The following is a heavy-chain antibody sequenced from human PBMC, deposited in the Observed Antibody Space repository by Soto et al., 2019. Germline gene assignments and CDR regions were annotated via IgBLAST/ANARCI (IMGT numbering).Heavy chain of an antibody. CDR3: AGQKTPTRNGYFDY. Sequence: SETLSLTCTVSGGSISSYYWSWIRQPPGKGLEWIGYIYYSGSTNYNPSLKSRVTISVDTSKNQFSLKLSSVTAADTAVYYCAGQKTPTRNGYFDYWGQGTLVTVS. D-gene: IGHD2-15*01. V-gene: IGHV4-59*08. CDR2: IYYSGST. J-gene: IGHJ4*02. CDR1: GGSISSYY.